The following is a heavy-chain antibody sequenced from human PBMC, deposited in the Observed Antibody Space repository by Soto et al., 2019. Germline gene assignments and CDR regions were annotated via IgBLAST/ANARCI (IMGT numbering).Heavy chain of an antibody. V-gene: IGHV1-3*01. CDR1: GYTFTHYA. J-gene: IGHJ5*02. CDR3: ASGLAADGA. Sequence: QVQLVQSGAEVKKPGASVKVSCTASGYTFTHYAIHWVRHAPGPRLEWMGFINAGSGNTKYSQTFQGRLTFTKDTSASTAYMDLSSLRSEDTAIYYCASGLAADGAWGQGTLVTVSS. D-gene: IGHD6-13*01. CDR2: INAGSGNT.